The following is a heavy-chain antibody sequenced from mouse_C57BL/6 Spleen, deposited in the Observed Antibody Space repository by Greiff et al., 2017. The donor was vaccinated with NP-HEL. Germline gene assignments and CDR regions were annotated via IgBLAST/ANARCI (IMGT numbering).Heavy chain of an antibody. V-gene: IGHV1-84*01. Sequence: VQLQQSGPELVKPGASVKISCKASGYTFTDYYINWVKQRPGQGLEWIGWIYPGSGNTNYNEKFKGKATLTVDTSSSTAYMQLSRLTSEDSGVYFCARNYYGSSYGYWGQGTTLTVSS. CDR1: GYTFTDYY. D-gene: IGHD1-1*01. J-gene: IGHJ2*01. CDR3: ARNYYGSSYGY. CDR2: IYPGSGNT.